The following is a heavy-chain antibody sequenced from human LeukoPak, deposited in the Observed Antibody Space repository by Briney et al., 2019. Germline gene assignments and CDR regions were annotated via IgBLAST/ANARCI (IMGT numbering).Heavy chain of an antibody. V-gene: IGHV1-2*02. CDR2: INPNSGGT. CDR1: GYTFTSYY. CDR3: ARDRIAVAGTVDS. Sequence: ASVKVSCKASGYTFTSYYLHWVRQAPGQGLEWMGWINPNSGGTDYAQKFQGTVTMTRDTSISTAYMELSRLRSDDTAVYYCARDRIAVAGTVDSWGQGTLVTVSS. J-gene: IGHJ4*02. D-gene: IGHD6-19*01.